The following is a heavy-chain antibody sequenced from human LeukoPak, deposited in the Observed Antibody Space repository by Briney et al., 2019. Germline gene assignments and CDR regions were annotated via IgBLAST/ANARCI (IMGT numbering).Heavy chain of an antibody. J-gene: IGHJ4*02. CDR2: SNSGST. CDR3: ARGADRAMNGCFDY. Sequence: PETLSSPALSLVAPSVVTTGAGSGSPQGRDWSGLGISNSGSTNYNPSLKSRVTISVDTSKNQFSLKLSSVTAADTAVYYCARGADRAMNGCFDYWGQGTLVTVSS. D-gene: IGHD1-1*01. V-gene: IGHV4-59*01. CDR1: VAPSVVTT.